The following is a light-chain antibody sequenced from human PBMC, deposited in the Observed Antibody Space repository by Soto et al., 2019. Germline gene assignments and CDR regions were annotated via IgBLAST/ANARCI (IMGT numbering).Light chain of an antibody. V-gene: IGKV1-39*01. CDR3: QQSFSSPPWT. CDR2: AAS. CDR1: QNIKTY. Sequence: DIQMNKSPSSLSASVGDSVTITCRASQNIKTYLNWYQQKPGKAXTLLIYAASSLHSGVPSRFSGIVSGTDFTLPISSLQPEDFATYYGQQSFSSPPWTFGQGTKVDIK. J-gene: IGKJ1*01.